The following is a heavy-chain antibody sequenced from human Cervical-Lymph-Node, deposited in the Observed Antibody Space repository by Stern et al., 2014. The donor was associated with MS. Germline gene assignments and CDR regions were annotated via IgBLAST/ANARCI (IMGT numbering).Heavy chain of an antibody. D-gene: IGHD6-6*01. CDR2: IYPGESDT. Sequence: MQLVQSGAEVKKPGESLKISCKGSGYSFTSYWIGWVRQMHGKGLEWMGIIYPGESDTRYSPSFQGQVTISADKSISTAYLQWSSLKASDTAMYYCARRIAAPPPYYYGMDVWGQGTTVTVSS. CDR3: ARRIAAPPPYYYGMDV. J-gene: IGHJ6*02. CDR1: GYSFTSYW. V-gene: IGHV5-51*01.